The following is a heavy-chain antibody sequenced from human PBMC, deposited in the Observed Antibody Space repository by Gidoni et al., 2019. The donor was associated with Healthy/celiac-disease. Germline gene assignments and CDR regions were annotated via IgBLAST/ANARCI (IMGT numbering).Heavy chain of an antibody. CDR1: GGSISSYY. CDR3: ARAVREWFGELWPHWYFDL. CDR2: IYYSGST. J-gene: IGHJ2*01. Sequence: QVQLQESCPGLVKPSATLSLTCTVSGGSISSYYWSWIRQPPGKGLEWIGYIYYSGSTNYNPYLKSRVTISVDTSKNQFSLKLSSVTAADTAVYYCARAVREWFGELWPHWYFDLWGRGTLVTVSS. D-gene: IGHD3-10*01. V-gene: IGHV4-59*01.